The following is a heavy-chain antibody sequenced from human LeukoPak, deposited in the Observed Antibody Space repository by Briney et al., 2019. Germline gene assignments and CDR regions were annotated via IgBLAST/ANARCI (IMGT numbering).Heavy chain of an antibody. Sequence: NPGGSLRLSCAVSGFTFRSYSMNWVRQAPGKGLEWVSSISSSSSYIYYADSVKGRFTISRDNAKNSLYLQMNSQRAEDTAVYYCARADGSFYDSSGHDPETHRFDYWGQGTLVTVSS. CDR1: GFTFRSYS. CDR2: ISSSSSYI. J-gene: IGHJ4*02. D-gene: IGHD3-22*01. CDR3: ARADGSFYDSSGHDPETHRFDY. V-gene: IGHV3-21*01.